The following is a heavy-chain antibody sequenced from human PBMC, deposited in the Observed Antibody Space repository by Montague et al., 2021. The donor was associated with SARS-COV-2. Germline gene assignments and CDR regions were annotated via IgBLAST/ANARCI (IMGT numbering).Heavy chain of an antibody. D-gene: IGHD5-12*01. CDR3: ARHERQWLRLDPYYFDY. J-gene: IGHJ4*02. CDR2: IFYSAST. V-gene: IGHV4-39*01. CDR1: GGSISSSSSY. Sequence: SETLSLTCTVSGGSISSSSSYWGWIRQLPGKGLVWIGSIFYSASTYYYPSLKSRVTISVVTSKNQFSLLLSTVTAADTAVFYCARHERQWLRLDPYYFDYWGQGTLVTVSS.